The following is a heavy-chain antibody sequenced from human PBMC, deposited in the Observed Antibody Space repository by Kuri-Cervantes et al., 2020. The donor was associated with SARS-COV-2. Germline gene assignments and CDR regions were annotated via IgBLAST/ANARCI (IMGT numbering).Heavy chain of an antibody. V-gene: IGHV3-23*01. CDR2: ISGSGGST. CDR1: GFTFSSYA. Sequence: GGSLRLSCAASGFTFSSYAMSWVRQAPGKGLEWVSAISGSGGSTYYADSVKGRFTISRDNSKNTVYLQMNRLRFEDTSVYYCARADYCTTTSCYFAAAPVTGVDHWGQGTLVTVSS. J-gene: IGHJ4*02. CDR3: ARADYCTTTSCYFAAAPVTGVDH. D-gene: IGHD2-2*01.